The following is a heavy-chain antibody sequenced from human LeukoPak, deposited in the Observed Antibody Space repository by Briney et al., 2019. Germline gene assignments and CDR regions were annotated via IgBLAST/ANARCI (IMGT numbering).Heavy chain of an antibody. Sequence: PGGSLRLSCAASGFTFSSYWMSWVRQAPGKGLEWVANIKQDGSEKYYVDSVKGRFTISRDNAKNSLYLQMNSLRAEDTAVYYCARDPAYCSGGSCPPEFDYWGRGTLVTVSS. V-gene: IGHV3-7*01. CDR3: ARDPAYCSGGSCPPEFDY. CDR1: GFTFSSYW. D-gene: IGHD2-15*01. CDR2: IKQDGSEK. J-gene: IGHJ4*02.